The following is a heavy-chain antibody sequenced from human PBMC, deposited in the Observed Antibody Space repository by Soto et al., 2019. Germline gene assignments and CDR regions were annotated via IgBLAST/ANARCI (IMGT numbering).Heavy chain of an antibody. J-gene: IGHJ4*02. CDR2: ISGSGGST. CDR3: ARRGSGSYYAY. D-gene: IGHD1-26*01. CDR1: GFTFSSYA. Sequence: EVQLLESGGGLVQPGGSLRLSCAASGFTFSSYAMRWVRQAPVKGLEWVSAISGSGGSTYYADSVKGRFTISRDNSRNPLYLQMNSLRAEDTAVYYCARRGSGSYYAYWGQGTLVTVSS. V-gene: IGHV3-23*01.